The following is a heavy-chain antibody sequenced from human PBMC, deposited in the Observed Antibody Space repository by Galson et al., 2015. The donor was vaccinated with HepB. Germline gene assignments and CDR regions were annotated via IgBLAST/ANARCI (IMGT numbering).Heavy chain of an antibody. CDR1: GGTFSSYA. D-gene: IGHD4-17*01. V-gene: IGHV1-69*06. Sequence: SVKVSCKASGGTFSSYAISWVRQAPGQGLEWMGGIIPIFGTANYAQKFQGRVTITANKSTSTAYMELSSLRSEDTAVYYCAGKKMTTVPGGAFDIWGQGTMVTVSS. J-gene: IGHJ3*02. CDR3: AGKKMTTVPGGAFDI. CDR2: IIPIFGTA.